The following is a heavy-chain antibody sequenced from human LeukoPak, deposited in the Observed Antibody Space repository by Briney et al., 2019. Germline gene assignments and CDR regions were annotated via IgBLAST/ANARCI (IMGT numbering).Heavy chain of an antibody. CDR3: AKSQGSPDRARPFDY. Sequence: SVKVSCKTSGGTFTNYAMSWVRQAPGQGLEWMGGIIPMFGTAHYPQKFQDRVSITADDSTNTAYMELSNLRSDDTGVYYCAKSQGSPDRARPFDYWGQGTLVTVSS. V-gene: IGHV1-69*01. D-gene: IGHD1-14*01. CDR1: GGTFTNYA. J-gene: IGHJ4*02. CDR2: IIPMFGTA.